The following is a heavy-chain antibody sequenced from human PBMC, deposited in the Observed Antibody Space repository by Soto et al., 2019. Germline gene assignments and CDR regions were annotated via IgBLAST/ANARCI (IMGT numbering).Heavy chain of an antibody. CDR3: ATSYDSGFDP. V-gene: IGHV1-18*04. CDR1: GYTFTSYG. D-gene: IGHD5-12*01. J-gene: IGHJ5*02. Sequence: SVKVSCKASGYTFTSYGISWVRQAPGQGLEWMGWISVYNGNTDYAQKFQGRVTMTTDTSTSTAYMELRSLRSDDTAVYYCATSYDSGFDPWGQGTLVTVSS. CDR2: ISVYNGNT.